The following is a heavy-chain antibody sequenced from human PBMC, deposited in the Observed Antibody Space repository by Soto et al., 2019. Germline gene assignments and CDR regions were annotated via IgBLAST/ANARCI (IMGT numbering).Heavy chain of an antibody. V-gene: IGHV1-69*06. Sequence: SVKVSCKASGGTFSNYAINWVRQAPGQGLEWMGGIIPLFGTPNYAQKFQGRVTFTAHKSTSTAYMELRSLRSDDTAVYYCARGWETVGTTTPFAYWGQGTLVTVSS. CDR2: IIPLFGTP. CDR3: ARGWETVGTTTPFAY. CDR1: GGTFSNYA. D-gene: IGHD1-26*01. J-gene: IGHJ4*02.